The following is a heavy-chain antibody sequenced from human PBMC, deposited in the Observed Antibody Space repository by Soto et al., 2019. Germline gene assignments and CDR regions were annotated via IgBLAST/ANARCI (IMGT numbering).Heavy chain of an antibody. CDR3: ARDHCSGGSCLFDY. D-gene: IGHD2-15*01. J-gene: IGHJ4*02. V-gene: IGHV4-30-4*01. Sequence: SETLSLTCTVSGGSISSGDYYWSWIRQPPGKGLEWIGYIYYSGSTYYNPSLKSRVTISVDTSKNQFSLKLSSVTAADTAVYYCARDHCSGGSCLFDYWGQGTLVTVSS. CDR1: GGSISSGDYY. CDR2: IYYSGST.